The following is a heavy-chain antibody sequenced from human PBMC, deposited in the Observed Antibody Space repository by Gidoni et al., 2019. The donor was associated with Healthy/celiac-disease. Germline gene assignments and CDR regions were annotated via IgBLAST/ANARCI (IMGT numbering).Heavy chain of an antibody. D-gene: IGHD1-1*01. CDR3: ARDSSGYNNFDY. J-gene: IGHJ4*02. CDR1: GFTFSSYG. V-gene: IGHV3-33*01. Sequence: QVQLVESGGGVVQPGRSLRLSCAASGFTFSSYGMHWVRQAPGKGLEWVVFIWYDGSNKYYADSVKGRFTISRDNSKNTLYLQMNSLRAEDTAKYYCARDSSGYNNFDYWGQGTLVTVSS. CDR2: IWYDGSNK.